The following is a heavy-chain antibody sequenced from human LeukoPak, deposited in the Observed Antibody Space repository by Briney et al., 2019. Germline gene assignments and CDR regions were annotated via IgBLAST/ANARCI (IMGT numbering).Heavy chain of an antibody. Sequence: PWGSLRLSCVGSGFTFSSYAMHWVRQAPGRGLAWVAIISLDGSNKYSADSVKGRFTISRDNSKNTLYLEMNNLSDEDTALYYCTRDQDYYDSRGYYGFDFWGHGTLVTVSS. CDR2: ISLDGSNK. J-gene: IGHJ4*01. D-gene: IGHD3-22*01. V-gene: IGHV3-30*04. CDR1: GFTFSSYA. CDR3: TRDQDYYDSRGYYGFDF.